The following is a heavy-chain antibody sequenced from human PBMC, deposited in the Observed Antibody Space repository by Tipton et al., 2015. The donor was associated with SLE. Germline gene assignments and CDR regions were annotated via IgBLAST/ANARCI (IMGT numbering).Heavy chain of an antibody. CDR1: GFIFSNKA. Sequence: SLRLSCAASGFIFSNKAMHWVRQAPGKGLEWVAVIWYDGSNKYYADSVKGRFTISRDNSKNTLYLQMNSLRAEDTAVYYCARPGVGATGSEHYMDVWGKGTTVTVSS. CDR3: ARPGVGATGSEHYMDV. J-gene: IGHJ6*03. D-gene: IGHD1-26*01. CDR2: IWYDGSNK. V-gene: IGHV3-33*08.